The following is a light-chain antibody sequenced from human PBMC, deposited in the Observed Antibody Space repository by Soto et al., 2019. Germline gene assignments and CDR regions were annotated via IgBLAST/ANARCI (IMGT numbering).Light chain of an antibody. V-gene: IGLV2-11*01. Sequence: QSALTQPRSVSGSPGQSVTISCTGTSSDVGDYNYVSWYQQHPGKAPKLMIYDVSKRPSGVADRFSGSKSGNTASLTISGLQAEDEADYYCCSYAGSYNVVFGGGTKLTVL. CDR2: DVS. CDR1: SSDVGDYNY. CDR3: CSYAGSYNVV. J-gene: IGLJ2*01.